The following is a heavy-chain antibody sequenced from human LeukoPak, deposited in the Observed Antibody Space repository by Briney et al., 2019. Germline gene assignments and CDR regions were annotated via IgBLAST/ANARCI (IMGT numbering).Heavy chain of an antibody. J-gene: IGHJ4*02. CDR2: TYYRSKWYN. CDR3: AGGVYRSSWYYFDY. CDR1: GDIVSSNSVA. D-gene: IGHD6-13*01. Sequence: SQTLSLTCALSGDIVSSNSVAWHWIRQSPSRGLEWLGRTYYRSKWYNDYAVSVKGRITINPDTSKNQFYLQLNSVTPEDTAVYYCAGGVYRSSWYYFDYWGQGTLVTVSS. V-gene: IGHV6-1*01.